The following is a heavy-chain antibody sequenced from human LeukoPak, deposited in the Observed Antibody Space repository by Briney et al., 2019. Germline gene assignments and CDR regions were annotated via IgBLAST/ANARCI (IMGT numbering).Heavy chain of an antibody. CDR2: ISSSGSTI. CDR3: ARGTGELSSWRYYFDY. V-gene: IGHV3-11*01. CDR1: GFTFSDYY. D-gene: IGHD3-16*02. Sequence: GGSLRLSCAASGFTFSDYYMSWIRQAPGKGLEWVSYISSSGSTIYYADSVKGRFTISRDNSKNTLYLQMNSLRAEDTAVYYCARGTGELSSWRYYFDYWGQGTLVTVSS. J-gene: IGHJ4*02.